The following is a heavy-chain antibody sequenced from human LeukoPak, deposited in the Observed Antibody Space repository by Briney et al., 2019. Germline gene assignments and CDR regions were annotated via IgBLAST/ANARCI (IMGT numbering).Heavy chain of an antibody. J-gene: IGHJ4*02. D-gene: IGHD1-26*01. CDR3: ASSEWELLYFY. CDR1: GSTFSSYA. V-gene: IGHV3-30-3*01. Sequence: GGSLRLSCAASGSTFSSYAMHWVRQAPGKGLEWVAVISYDGSNKYYADSVKGRFTISRDNSKNTLYLQMNSLRAEGTAVYYCASSEWELLYFYWGQGTLVTVSS. CDR2: ISYDGSNK.